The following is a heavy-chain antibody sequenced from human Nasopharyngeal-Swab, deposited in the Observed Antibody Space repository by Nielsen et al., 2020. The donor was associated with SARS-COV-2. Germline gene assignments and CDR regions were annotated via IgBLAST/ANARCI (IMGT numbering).Heavy chain of an antibody. D-gene: IGHD6-13*01. J-gene: IGHJ6*02. CDR1: GFTFSSYA. Sequence: GSLRLSCAASGFTFSSYAMHWVRQAPGKGLEWVAVISYDGSKKYYADSVRGRFTISRDNSKNTLYLQMNSLRAEDTAVYYCARDQGSSWYTYYYYYGMDVWGQGTTVTVSS. V-gene: IGHV3-30-3*01. CDR3: ARDQGSSWYTYYYYYGMDV. CDR2: ISYDGSKK.